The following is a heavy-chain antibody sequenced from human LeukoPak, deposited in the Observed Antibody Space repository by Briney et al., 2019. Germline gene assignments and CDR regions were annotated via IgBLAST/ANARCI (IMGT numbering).Heavy chain of an antibody. J-gene: IGHJ4*02. CDR2: INPNSGGT. V-gene: IGHV1-2*02. CDR3: ARGVRQYSSGPCAPY. D-gene: IGHD6-19*01. Sequence: ASVKVSCKASGYTFTGYYMHWVRQAPGQGLEWMGWINPNSGGTNYAQKFQGRVTMTRDTSISTAYMELSRLRSDDTAVYYCARGVRQYSSGPCAPYWGQGTLVTVSS. CDR1: GYTFTGYY.